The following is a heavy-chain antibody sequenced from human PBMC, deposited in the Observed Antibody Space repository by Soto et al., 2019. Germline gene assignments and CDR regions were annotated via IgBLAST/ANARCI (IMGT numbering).Heavy chain of an antibody. CDR3: NGTETSVIDS. CDR2: IYSIGNT. V-gene: IGHV4-39*03. J-gene: IGHJ5*01. CDR1: VASIRSSGY. D-gene: IGHD2-8*01. Sequence: DSLWITCTVAVASIRSSGYWGWIRQPNEKRLEWIGSIYSIGNTYYNPSLKSGVTISADTSKNQFSLKLSSVTAADTAVFYCNGTETSVIDS.